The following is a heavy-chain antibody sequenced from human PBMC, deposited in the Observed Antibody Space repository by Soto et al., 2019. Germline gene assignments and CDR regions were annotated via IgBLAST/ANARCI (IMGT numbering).Heavy chain of an antibody. CDR3: ARTYCAADCPRRDFDY. CDR1: GYILSSYN. J-gene: IGHJ4*02. D-gene: IGHD2-21*02. CDR2: INPSGGRT. V-gene: IGHV1-46*01. Sequence: QVQLVQSGAEGKEPGASVKVSCKASGYILSSYNMHWVRQAPGQGLEWMGMINPSGGRTSYAQKFHDRVTMTRDTSTNTVYMELSSPRSDDTAVYYCARTYCAADCPRRDFDYWGQGTLVTVSS.